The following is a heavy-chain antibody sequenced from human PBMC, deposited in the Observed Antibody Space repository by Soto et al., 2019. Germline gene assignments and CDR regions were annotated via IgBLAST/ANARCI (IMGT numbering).Heavy chain of an antibody. J-gene: IGHJ3*02. V-gene: IGHV1-24*01. Sequence: ASVKVSCKVSGYTLAELSMHWVRQAPGKGLEWMGGFDPEDGETIYAQKFQGRVTMTEDTSTDTAYMELSSLRSEDPAVYYCATDKAVRGVASDAFDIWGQGTMVTVSS. CDR1: GYTLAELS. CDR3: ATDKAVRGVASDAFDI. CDR2: FDPEDGET. D-gene: IGHD3-10*01.